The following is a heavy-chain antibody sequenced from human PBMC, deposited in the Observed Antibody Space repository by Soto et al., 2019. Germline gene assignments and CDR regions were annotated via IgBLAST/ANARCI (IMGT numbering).Heavy chain of an antibody. D-gene: IGHD6-13*01. CDR1: GFTFSSYG. CDR3: AKDRRQQLPPTYYFDY. V-gene: IGHV3-30*18. Sequence: GGSLRLSCAASGFTFSSYGMHWVRQAPGKGLEWVAVISYDGSNKYYADSVKGRFTISRDNSKNTLYLQMNSLRAEDTAVYYCAKDRRQQLPPTYYFDYWGQGTLVTVSS. CDR2: ISYDGSNK. J-gene: IGHJ4*02.